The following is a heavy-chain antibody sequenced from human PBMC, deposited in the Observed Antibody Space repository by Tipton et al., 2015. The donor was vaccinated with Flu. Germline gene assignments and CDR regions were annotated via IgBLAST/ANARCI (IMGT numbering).Heavy chain of an antibody. D-gene: IGHD3-22*01. J-gene: IGHJ4*02. CDR1: GGSISSSSYY. Sequence: TLSLTCTVSGGSISSSSYYWGWIRQPPGKGLEWIGSIYYSGSTYYNPSLKSRVTISVDTSKNQFSLKLSSVTAADTAVYYCARGPQYYDSSGYSDYWGQGTLVTVSS. CDR3: ARGPQYYDSSGYSDY. V-gene: IGHV4-39*01. CDR2: IYYSGST.